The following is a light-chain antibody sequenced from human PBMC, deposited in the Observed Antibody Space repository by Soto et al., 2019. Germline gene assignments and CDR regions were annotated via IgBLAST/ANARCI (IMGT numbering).Light chain of an antibody. J-gene: IGKJ1*01. V-gene: IGKV3-20*01. CDR3: QQYGSSPRVT. Sequence: EIVLTQSPGTLSLSPGERATLSCRASQSVSSSYLAWYQQKPGQAPRLLIYGASSRATGIPDRFSGSGSGTEFTLNIRRIEAEDFAVYYCQQYGSSPRVTFGQGTKVDIK. CDR2: GAS. CDR1: QSVSSSY.